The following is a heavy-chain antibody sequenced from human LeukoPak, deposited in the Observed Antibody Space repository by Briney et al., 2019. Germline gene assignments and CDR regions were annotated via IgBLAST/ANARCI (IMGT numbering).Heavy chain of an antibody. D-gene: IGHD1-26*01. CDR1: GFTFSSYS. V-gene: IGHV3-48*02. CDR2: ISSDSSAI. CDR3: ARDRPDAVGAKDY. Sequence: GGSLRLSCAASGFTFSSYSMNWVRQAPGKGLEWVPYISSDSSAIYNADSVKGRFTISRDNAKNSLYLQMSSLRDDDTAVYYCARDRPDAVGAKDYWGQGTLVTVSS. J-gene: IGHJ4*02.